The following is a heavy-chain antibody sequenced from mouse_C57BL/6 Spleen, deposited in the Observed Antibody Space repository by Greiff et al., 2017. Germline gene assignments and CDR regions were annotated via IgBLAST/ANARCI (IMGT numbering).Heavy chain of an antibody. D-gene: IGHD1-1*01. CDR3: ARRDYGSSSWYFDV. Sequence: QVQLQQSGAELVRPGTSVKVSCKASGYAFTNYLIEWVKQRPGQGLEWIGVINPGSGGTNYNEKFKGKATLTADKSSSTAYMQLSSLTSEDSAVYFCARRDYGSSSWYFDVWGTGTTVTVSS. CDR1: GYAFTNYL. CDR2: INPGSGGT. V-gene: IGHV1-54*01. J-gene: IGHJ1*03.